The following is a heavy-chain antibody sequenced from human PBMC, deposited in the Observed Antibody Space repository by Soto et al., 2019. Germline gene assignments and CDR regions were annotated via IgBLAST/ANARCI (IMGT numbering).Heavy chain of an antibody. J-gene: IGHJ6*02. Sequence: ASVKVSCKASGYTFTSYDINWVRQATGQGLEWMGWMNPKSGNTGYAQKFQGRVTLTRNTSISTAYMELSGLRSEDTAVYYCARVGRIQLWFSNYYYGIDVCGQGPKVTVYS. CDR1: GYTFTSYD. CDR2: MNPKSGNT. CDR3: ARVGRIQLWFSNYYYGIDV. D-gene: IGHD5-18*01. V-gene: IGHV1-8*01.